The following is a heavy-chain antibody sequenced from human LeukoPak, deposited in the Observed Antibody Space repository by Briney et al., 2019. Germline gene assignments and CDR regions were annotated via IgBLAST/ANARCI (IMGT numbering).Heavy chain of an antibody. CDR1: TYSISSIYY. J-gene: IGHJ1*01. V-gene: IGHV4-38-2*02. Sequence: SETLSLTCTVSTYSISSIYYWGWIRQPPGKGLEWIGTIYHSGSTYYNPSLMSRVTISVDTSKNQFSLKLSSVTAADTAVYYCARWDGGLRVGFQHWGQGTLVTVSS. D-gene: IGHD2-15*01. CDR2: IYHSGST. CDR3: ARWDGGLRVGFQH.